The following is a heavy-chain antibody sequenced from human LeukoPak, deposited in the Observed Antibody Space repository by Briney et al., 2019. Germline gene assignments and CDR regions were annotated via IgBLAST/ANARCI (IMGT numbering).Heavy chain of an antibody. V-gene: IGHV1-2*02. CDR1: GYTFTGYY. Sequence: ASVKVSCKASGYTFTGYYMHWVRQAPGQGLEWMGWINPNSGGANYAQKFQGRVTMTRDTSISTAYMELRSLRSDDTAVYYCAREDIVVVVAAAHNWFDPWGQGTLVTVSS. CDR3: AREDIVVVVAAAHNWFDP. CDR2: INPNSGGA. J-gene: IGHJ5*02. D-gene: IGHD2-15*01.